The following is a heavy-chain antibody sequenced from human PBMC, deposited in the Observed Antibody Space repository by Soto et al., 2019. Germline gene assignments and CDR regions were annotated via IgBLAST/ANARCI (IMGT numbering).Heavy chain of an antibody. CDR1: GLTFSSYW. J-gene: IGHJ5*02. V-gene: IGHV3-7*01. CDR3: ARGEAIGDDP. D-gene: IGHD3-10*01. CDR2: IKQDGSEK. Sequence: EVQLVESGGGLALPGGSLRLSCAASGLTFSSYWMTWVRQAPGKGLEWVANIKQDGSEKYYVDSVKGRFTISRDNSKNSLYLQMNNLRVEDTAVYYCARGEAIGDDPWGHGTLVTVSS.